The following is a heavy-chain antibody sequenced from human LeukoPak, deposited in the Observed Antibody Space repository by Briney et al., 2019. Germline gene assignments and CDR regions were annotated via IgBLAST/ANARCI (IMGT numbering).Heavy chain of an antibody. CDR1: GFTFSGYA. V-gene: IGHV3-23*01. CDR3: ARDSSDGSSWYYFDY. D-gene: IGHD6-13*01. J-gene: IGHJ4*02. Sequence: PGGSLRLSCAASGFTFSGYAMSWVRQAPGKGLEWVSSISGTGGSTYYADSVKGRFTISRDNAKNSLYLQMNSLRAEDTAVYYCARDSSDGSSWYYFDYWGQGTLVTVSS. CDR2: ISGTGGST.